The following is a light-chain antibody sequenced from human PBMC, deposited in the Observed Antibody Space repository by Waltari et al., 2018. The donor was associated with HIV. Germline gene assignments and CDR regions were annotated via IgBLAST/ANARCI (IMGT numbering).Light chain of an antibody. J-gene: IGLJ3*02. CDR1: NSNIGINY. V-gene: IGLV1-47*01. Sequence: QSVLTQPPSASGTPGQRVTIYCSGSNSNIGINYVYWYQQLPGTAPKLLIYWDNRRPSGVPGRFSGSQAGTSASLAISGLRSEDEAGDYCAAWDDSLSGRVFGGGTNLTVL. CDR3: AAWDDSLSGRV. CDR2: WDN.